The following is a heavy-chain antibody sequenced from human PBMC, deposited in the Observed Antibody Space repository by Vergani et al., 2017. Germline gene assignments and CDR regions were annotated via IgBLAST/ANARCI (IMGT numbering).Heavy chain of an antibody. D-gene: IGHD6-13*01. CDR1: GGSISSGSYY. J-gene: IGHJ6*02. CDR2: FYTGGGT. V-gene: IGHV4-61*02. CDR3: ARDPLYSTTWPFLLLDMDV. Sequence: QVQLQESGPGLVRPSQTLSLTCTVSGGSISSGSYYWSWFRQPAGKGLAWIGRFYTGGGTSYNPSLTSRVTISVDTSKNQFSLQLSSVTAADTAVYYCARDPLYSTTWPFLLLDMDVWGQGTTVTVSS.